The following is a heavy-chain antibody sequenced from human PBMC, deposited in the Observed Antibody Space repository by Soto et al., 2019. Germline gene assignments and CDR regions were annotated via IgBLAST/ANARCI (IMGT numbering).Heavy chain of an antibody. Sequence: PSQTLSLTCAISGDNVSSNSAAWNWIRQSPSRGLEWLGRTYYRSKWYKDYDLSVKSRITINVDTSKNQISLQLTSVTPEDTAVYFCARGAVADHSGVFDSWAQGTLVPVS. V-gene: IGHV6-1*01. CDR1: GDNVSSNSAA. CDR2: TYYRSKWYK. D-gene: IGHD4-4*01. CDR3: ARGAVADHSGVFDS. J-gene: IGHJ4*02.